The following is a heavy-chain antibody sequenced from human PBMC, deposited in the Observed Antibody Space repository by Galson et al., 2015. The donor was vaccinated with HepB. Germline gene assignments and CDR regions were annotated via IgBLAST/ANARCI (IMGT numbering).Heavy chain of an antibody. CDR1: GFTFSDYY. Sequence: SQRLSCAASGFTFSDYYMSWIRQAPGKGLEWVSYISSSGSTIYYADSVKGRFTISRDNAKNSLYLQMNSLRAEDTALYYCARDLGGTAVADGMDICGQGTTFTASS. CDR3: ARDLGGTAVADGMDI. J-gene: IGHJ6*02. V-gene: IGHV3-11*01. CDR2: ISSSGSTI. D-gene: IGHD1-7*01.